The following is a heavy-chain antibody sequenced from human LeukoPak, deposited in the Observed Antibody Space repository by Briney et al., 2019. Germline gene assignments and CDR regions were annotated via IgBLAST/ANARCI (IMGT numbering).Heavy chain of an antibody. CDR3: ARSNSGSLRAPFDY. J-gene: IGHJ4*02. D-gene: IGHD6-19*01. CDR1: GYTFTNYG. CDR2: ISPYNGNT. V-gene: IGHV1-18*01. Sequence: ASVKVSCKASGYTFTNYGIIWVRQAPGQGLEWMGWISPYNGNTKYAQKFQGRVAMTPDTSTNTVYMELRSLTSDDTALYYCARSNSGSLRAPFDYWGRGTLVAVSS.